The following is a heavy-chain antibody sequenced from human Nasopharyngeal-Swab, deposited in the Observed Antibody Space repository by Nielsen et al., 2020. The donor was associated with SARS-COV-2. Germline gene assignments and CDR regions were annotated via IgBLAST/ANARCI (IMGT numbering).Heavy chain of an antibody. V-gene: IGHV4-59*01. CDR2: IYYSGST. Sequence: SETLSLTCTVSGGSISSYYWSWIRQPPGKGPEWIGYIYYSGSTNYNPSLKSRVTISVDTSKNQFSLKLSSVTAADTAVYYCAREKYYYGSGRSGGMDVWGQGTTVTVSS. D-gene: IGHD3-10*01. CDR3: AREKYYYGSGRSGGMDV. J-gene: IGHJ6*02. CDR1: GGSISSYY.